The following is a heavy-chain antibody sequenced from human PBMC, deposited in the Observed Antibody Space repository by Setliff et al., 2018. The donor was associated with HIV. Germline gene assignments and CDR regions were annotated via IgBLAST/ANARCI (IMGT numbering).Heavy chain of an antibody. CDR2: INPTGGST. CDR1: GYRFTNHY. Sequence: GASVKVSCKPSGYRFTNHYMHWVRQAPGQGLEWMGVINPTGGSTRNTQKFQGRVAMTRDTSTSTVYMELSSLKLEDTAVYYCAADLAEYGSGEFDNWGQGTLVTVSS. CDR3: AADLAEYGSGEFDN. D-gene: IGHD3-10*01. J-gene: IGHJ4*02. V-gene: IGHV1-46*01.